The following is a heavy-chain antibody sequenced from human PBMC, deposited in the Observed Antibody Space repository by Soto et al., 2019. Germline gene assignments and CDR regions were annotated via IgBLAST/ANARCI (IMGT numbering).Heavy chain of an antibody. CDR3: ARGDYYDSSGPFSDAFDI. J-gene: IGHJ3*02. CDR2: ISSGSGTI. Sequence: GGSLRLSCVASGFTSSTYSMNWVRQAPGKGLEWVSYISSGSGTIYYADSVKGRFTISRDNAKNSLYLQMNSLRAEDTAMYYCARGDYYDSSGPFSDAFDIWGQGTMVTVSS. V-gene: IGHV3-48*01. D-gene: IGHD3-22*01. CDR1: GFTSSTYS.